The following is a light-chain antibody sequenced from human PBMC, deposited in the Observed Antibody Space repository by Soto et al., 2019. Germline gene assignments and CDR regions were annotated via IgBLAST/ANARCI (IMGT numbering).Light chain of an antibody. CDR2: EVS. CDR1: SSDVGAYNY. V-gene: IGLV2-8*01. CDR3: SSYAGTNNLLYV. Sequence: QSALTQPPSASGSPGQSVTISCSGTSSDVGAYNYVSWYQQHPGKAPRLLIYEVSQRPSGVPDRFSGSKSANTASLTVSGLQPEDEADYYCSSYAGTNNLLYVFGTGTK. J-gene: IGLJ1*01.